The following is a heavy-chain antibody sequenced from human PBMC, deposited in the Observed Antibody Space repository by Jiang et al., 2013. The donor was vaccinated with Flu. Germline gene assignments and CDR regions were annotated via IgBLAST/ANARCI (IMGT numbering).Heavy chain of an antibody. CDR3: ARELTRVGQYFDY. J-gene: IGHJ4*02. D-gene: IGHD1-26*01. V-gene: IGHV4-61*02. CDR2: IYTSGST. CDR1: GGSISSGSYY. Sequence: YGSGLVKPSQTLSLTCTVSGGSISSGSYYWSWIRQPAGKGLEWIGRIYTSGSTNYNPSLKSRVTISVDTSKNQFSLKLSSVTAADTAVYYCARELTRVGQYFDYVGPGNPGHRLL.